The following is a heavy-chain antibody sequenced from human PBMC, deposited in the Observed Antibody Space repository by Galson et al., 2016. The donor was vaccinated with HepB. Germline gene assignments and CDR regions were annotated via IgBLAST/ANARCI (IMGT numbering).Heavy chain of an antibody. V-gene: IGHV4-31*03. J-gene: IGHJ5*02. Sequence: TLSLTCTVSGASISSGHYYWSWIRQHPGKGLEWIGYIHYSGATYYNPSLKGRLTISVDTSQNQFSLKLSSVTAADTAIYYCVRVENGDYGVGVWFDPWGQGTLVTVSS. CDR2: IHYSGAT. CDR3: VRVENGDYGVGVWFDP. D-gene: IGHD4-17*01. CDR1: GASISSGHYY.